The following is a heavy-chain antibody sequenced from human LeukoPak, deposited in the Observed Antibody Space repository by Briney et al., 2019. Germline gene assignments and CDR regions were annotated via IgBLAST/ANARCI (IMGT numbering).Heavy chain of an antibody. CDR3: ARDLLRFLEWLPAPNWFDP. CDR1: GFSFSDHW. J-gene: IGHJ5*02. D-gene: IGHD3-3*01. CDR2: IKKDGSEQ. V-gene: IGHV3-7*01. Sequence: GGSLRLSCVASGFSFSDHWMNWFRQAPGKGLEWVATIKKDGSEQYYVDSVKGRFTISRDNAKNSLYLQMNSLRAEDTAVYYCARDLLRFLEWLPAPNWFDPWGQGTLVTVSS.